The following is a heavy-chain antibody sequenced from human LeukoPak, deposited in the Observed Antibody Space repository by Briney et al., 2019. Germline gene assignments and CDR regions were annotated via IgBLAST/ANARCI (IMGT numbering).Heavy chain of an antibody. V-gene: IGHV3-23*01. Sequence: GGSLRLSCAASGFTFSSYAMSWVRQAPGKGLEWVSAISGSGGSTYYADSVKGRFTISRDNSKNPLYLQMNSLRAEDTAVYYCATIAGFYYYYYMDVWGKGTTVTVSS. J-gene: IGHJ6*03. CDR2: ISGSGGST. CDR3: ATIAGFYYYYYMDV. D-gene: IGHD6-13*01. CDR1: GFTFSSYA.